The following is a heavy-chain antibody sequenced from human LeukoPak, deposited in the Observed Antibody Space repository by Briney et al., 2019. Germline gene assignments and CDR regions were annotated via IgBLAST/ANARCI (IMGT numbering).Heavy chain of an antibody. Sequence: ASVKVSCKASGYTFTSYDINWVRQATGQGLEWMGWMNPNSGNTGYAQKFQGRVTMTRNTSISTAYMELSSLRSEDTAVYCCARGVKGQIRITMVRGVIYYFDYWGQGTLVTVSS. J-gene: IGHJ4*02. CDR3: ARGVKGQIRITMVRGVIYYFDY. CDR1: GYTFTSYD. CDR2: MNPNSGNT. D-gene: IGHD3-10*01. V-gene: IGHV1-8*01.